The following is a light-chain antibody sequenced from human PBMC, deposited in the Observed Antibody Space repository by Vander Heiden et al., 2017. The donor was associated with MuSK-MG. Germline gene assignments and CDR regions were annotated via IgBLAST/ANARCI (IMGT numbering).Light chain of an antibody. CDR3: QQRSDWPRT. Sequence: EIVLTQSPATLSLSPGERAVLSCRASQSVSSYLTWYQLKPGQPPRLLTYDVSKRATGVPARFSGSGSGTDFTLTIGSLEPEDFAVYYCQQRSDWPRTFGRGTKVDIK. V-gene: IGKV3-11*01. CDR1: QSVSSY. CDR2: DVS. J-gene: IGKJ1*01.